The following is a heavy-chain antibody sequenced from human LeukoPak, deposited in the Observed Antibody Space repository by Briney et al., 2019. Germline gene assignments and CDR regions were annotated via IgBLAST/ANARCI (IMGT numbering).Heavy chain of an antibody. Sequence: ASVKVSCKASGYTFTGYYMHWVRQAPGQGLEWMGWINPNSGGTNYAQKFQGRVTMTRDTSISTAYMELSRLRSDDTAVYYCARDRYCSSATCPLWGNYNYYYYMDVWGKGTTVTVSS. CDR2: INPNSGGT. CDR1: GYTFTGYY. CDR3: ARDRYCSSATCPLWGNYNYYYYMDV. D-gene: IGHD2-2*01. V-gene: IGHV1-2*02. J-gene: IGHJ6*03.